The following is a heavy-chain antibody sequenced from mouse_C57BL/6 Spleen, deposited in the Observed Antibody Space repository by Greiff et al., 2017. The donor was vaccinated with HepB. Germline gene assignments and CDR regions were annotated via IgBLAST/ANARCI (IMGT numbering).Heavy chain of an antibody. CDR2: IDPNSGGT. J-gene: IGHJ3*01. V-gene: IGHV1-72*01. CDR3: ARGEYGSMMVTPFAY. D-gene: IGHD2-3*01. CDR1: GYTFTSYW. Sequence: QVQLQQSGAELVEPGASVKLSCKASGYTFTSYWMHWVKQRPGRGLEWIGRIDPNSGGTKYNEKFKSKATLTVDKPSSTAYMQLSSLTSEDSAVYYCARGEYGSMMVTPFAYWGQGTLVTVSA.